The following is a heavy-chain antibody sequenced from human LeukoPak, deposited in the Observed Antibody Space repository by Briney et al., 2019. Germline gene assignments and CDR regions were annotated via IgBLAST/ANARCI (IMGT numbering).Heavy chain of an antibody. V-gene: IGHV1-2*06. CDR3: ATGTWIVGATLDY. CDR2: INPNSGGT. CDR1: GYTFTGYY. Sequence: ASVKVSCKASGYTFTGYYMHWVRQAPGQGLEWMGRINPNSGGTNYAQKFQGRVTMTGDTSISTAYMELSRLRSDDTAAYYCATGTWIVGATLDYWGQGTLVTVSS. D-gene: IGHD1-26*01. J-gene: IGHJ4*02.